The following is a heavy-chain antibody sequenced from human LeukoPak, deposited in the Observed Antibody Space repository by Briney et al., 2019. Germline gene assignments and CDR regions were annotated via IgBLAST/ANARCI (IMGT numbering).Heavy chain of an antibody. CDR1: GFTFSSYA. J-gene: IGHJ6*02. V-gene: IGHV3-23*01. CDR2: ISGSGGST. CDR3: AKGRRVVPAAMAYYGMDV. D-gene: IGHD2-2*01. Sequence: GGSLRLSCAASGFTFSSYAMRWLRQAPGKGLEWVSAISGSGGSTYYADSVKGRFTISRDNSKNTLYLQMNSLRAEDTAVYYCAKGRRVVPAAMAYYGMDVWGQGTTVTVSS.